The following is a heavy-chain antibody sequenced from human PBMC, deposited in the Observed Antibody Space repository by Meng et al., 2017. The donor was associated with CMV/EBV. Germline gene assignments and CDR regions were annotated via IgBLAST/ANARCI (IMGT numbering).Heavy chain of an antibody. V-gene: IGHV1-2*02. Sequence: ASGYTFTGYYMHWGRQAPGQGLEWMGWINPNSGGTNYAQKFQGRVTMTRDTSISTAYMELSRLRSDDTAVYYCARVFSRRDGYNVDYWGQGTLVTVSS. J-gene: IGHJ4*02. CDR3: ARVFSRRDGYNVDY. D-gene: IGHD5-24*01. CDR2: INPNSGGT. CDR1: GYTFTGYY.